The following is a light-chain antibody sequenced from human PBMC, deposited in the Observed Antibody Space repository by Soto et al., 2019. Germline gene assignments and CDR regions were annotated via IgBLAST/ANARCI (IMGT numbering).Light chain of an antibody. CDR2: GDN. CDR1: SSNIGSNY. CDR3: AAWDDSLSGVV. J-gene: IGLJ2*01. V-gene: IGLV1-47*01. Sequence: QSVLTQPPSASGTPGQRVTISCSGSSSNIGSNYVYWYQQLPGTAPQLLLFGDNQRPSGVPDRFSGSKSGTSASLAISGLRSEDEADYYCAAWDDSLSGVVFGGGTKVTVL.